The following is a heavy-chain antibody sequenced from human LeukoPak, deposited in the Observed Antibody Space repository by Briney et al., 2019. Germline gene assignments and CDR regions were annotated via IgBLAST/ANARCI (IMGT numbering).Heavy chain of an antibody. J-gene: IGHJ4*02. V-gene: IGHV3-21*05. CDR1: GFTFSRYA. CDR2: ISRTNEI. CDR3: ARDDNWAFDY. Sequence: GGSLRLSCTASGFTFSRYALNWVRQAPGKGLEWVSYISRTNEIHDADSVKGRFTVSRDDAKNSLYLQMNSLRVDDTAVYYCARDDNWAFDYWGQGTLVTVSA. D-gene: IGHD1-1*01.